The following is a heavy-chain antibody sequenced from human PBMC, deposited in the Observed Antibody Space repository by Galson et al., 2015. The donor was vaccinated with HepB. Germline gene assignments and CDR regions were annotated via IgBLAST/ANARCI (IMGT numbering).Heavy chain of an antibody. CDR1: GFTFSSYS. CDR3: ARDQEQQLAGMDV. CDR2: ISSSSSYI. Sequence: SLRLSCAASGFTFSSYSMNWVRQAPGKGLEWVSSISSSSSYIYYADSVKGRFTISRDNAKNSLYLQMNSLRAEDTAVYYCARDQEQQLAGMDVWGKGTTVTVSS. J-gene: IGHJ6*03. D-gene: IGHD6-13*01. V-gene: IGHV3-21*01.